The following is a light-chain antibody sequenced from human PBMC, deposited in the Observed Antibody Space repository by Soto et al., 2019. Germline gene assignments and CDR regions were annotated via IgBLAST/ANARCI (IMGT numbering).Light chain of an antibody. V-gene: IGKV1-39*01. CDR3: QQSYSTPYT. J-gene: IGKJ2*01. CDR1: QSISSY. CDR2: AAS. Sequence: DIQMTQSPASLSASVGDRVTITCRASQSISSYLNWYQQKPGKAPKLLIYAASNLQSGVTSRFSGRGSGTDFTLTISSLQPEDFATYYCQQSYSTPYTFGQGTKLEIK.